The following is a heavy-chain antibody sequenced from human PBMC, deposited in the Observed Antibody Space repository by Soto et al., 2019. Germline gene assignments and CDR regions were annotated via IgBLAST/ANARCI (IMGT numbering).Heavy chain of an antibody. D-gene: IGHD1-26*01. J-gene: IGHJ3*02. CDR1: GYSFTSYP. CDR2: INVGNGNT. Sequence: ASVKVSCKTSGYSFTSYPMHWVRQAPGQRLEWMGWINVGNGNTKYSQKFQGRLSISRDTSASTAYMELSSLRYEDTAVYYCASDQDPGGTKLRDAFDMWGQGTVVTVS. CDR3: ASDQDPGGTKLRDAFDM. V-gene: IGHV1-3*01.